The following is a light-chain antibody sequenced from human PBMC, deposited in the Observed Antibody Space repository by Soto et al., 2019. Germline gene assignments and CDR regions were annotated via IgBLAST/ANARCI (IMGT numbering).Light chain of an antibody. Sequence: QSALTQPPSVSGAPGQRGTISCTGSSSNIGAGYDVHWYQQLPGTAPKLLIYGNSNRPSGVPDRFSGSKSGTSASLAITGLQAEDEADYYCQSYDSSLSGWVFGGGTQLTVL. V-gene: IGLV1-40*01. CDR2: GNS. CDR1: SSNIGAGYD. J-gene: IGLJ3*02. CDR3: QSYDSSLSGWV.